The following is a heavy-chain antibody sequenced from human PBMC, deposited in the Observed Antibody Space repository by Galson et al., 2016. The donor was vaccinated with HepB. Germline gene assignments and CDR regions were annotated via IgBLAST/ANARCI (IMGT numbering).Heavy chain of an antibody. CDR2: ISYDGNEK. CDR1: GFTFSTFA. CDR3: SGTTGVTMTAMVAY. V-gene: IGHV3-30*04. D-gene: IGHD5-18*01. J-gene: IGHJ4*02. Sequence: SLRLSCAASGFTFSTFALHWVRQAPGKGLEWVSVISYDGNEKYYADSVKGRFIISRDNSRNTLYLQMNNLRSDDTAVYYCSGTTGVTMTAMVAYWGQGALVTVSS.